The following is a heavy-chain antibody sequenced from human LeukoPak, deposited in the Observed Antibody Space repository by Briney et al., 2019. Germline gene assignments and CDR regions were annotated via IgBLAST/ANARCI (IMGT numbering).Heavy chain of an antibody. CDR2: INHSGGT. CDR3: AREYSS. V-gene: IGHV4-34*01. J-gene: IGHJ4*02. CDR1: GGSFSDYY. D-gene: IGHD5-18*01. Sequence: SETLSLTCAVYGGSFSDYYWTWIRQPPGKGLEWIGEINHSGGTNHNPSLMSRVIMSVDTSKNQFSLKLSSVTAADTAVYYCAREYSSWGQGTLVTVSS.